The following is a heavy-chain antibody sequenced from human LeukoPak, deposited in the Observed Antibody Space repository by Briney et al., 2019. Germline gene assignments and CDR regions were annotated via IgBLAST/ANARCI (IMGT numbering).Heavy chain of an antibody. Sequence: SETLSLTCTVSGDSISSYYWSWIRQPPGKGLEWIGYIYYSGSTNYNPSPKSRVTISVDTSKNQFSLKLSSVTAADTAVYYCAAQVGATHDYFDYWGQGTLVTVSS. CDR3: AAQVGATHDYFDY. D-gene: IGHD1-26*01. J-gene: IGHJ4*02. CDR2: IYYSGST. V-gene: IGHV4-59*01. CDR1: GDSISSYY.